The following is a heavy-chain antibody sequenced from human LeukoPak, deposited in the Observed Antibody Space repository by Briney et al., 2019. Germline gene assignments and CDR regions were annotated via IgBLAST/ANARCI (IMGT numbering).Heavy chain of an antibody. J-gene: IGHJ6*03. Sequence: KPSETLSLTCAVYGGSFSGYYWSWIRQPPGKGLEWIGEINHSGSTNYNPSLKSRVTISVDTSKNQFSLKLSSVTAADTAVYYCARGRSYDFIGYYYYYMDVWGKGTTVTVSS. D-gene: IGHD3-3*01. CDR2: INHSGST. CDR3: ARGRSYDFIGYYYYYMDV. V-gene: IGHV4-34*01. CDR1: GGSFSGYY.